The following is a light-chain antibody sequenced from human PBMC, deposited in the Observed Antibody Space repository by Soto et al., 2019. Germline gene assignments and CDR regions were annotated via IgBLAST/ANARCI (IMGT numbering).Light chain of an antibody. CDR3: SSYTSSSICV. CDR1: SSDVGGYNY. V-gene: IGLV2-14*01. J-gene: IGLJ1*01. Sequence: QSALTQPASVSGSPGQSITISCTGTSSDVGGYNYVSWYQQHPGKAHKLMIYDVSNRPSGVSNRFSGSKSGNTASLTISGLQAEDEADYYCSSYTSSSICVFGTGTKVTVL. CDR2: DVS.